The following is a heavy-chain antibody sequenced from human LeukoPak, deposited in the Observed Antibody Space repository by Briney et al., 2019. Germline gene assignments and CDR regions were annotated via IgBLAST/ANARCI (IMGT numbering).Heavy chain of an antibody. V-gene: IGHV3-48*01. D-gene: IGHD1-7*01. Sequence: GGSLRLSCTASGFPFIEYSMNWVRQAPGKGLEWISYIGIDSGNTKYADSVRGRSTISTDKAKNSLYLQMNSLRVEDTAVYYCARDRNYAFDNWGQGTLVSVAS. CDR1: GFPFIEYS. J-gene: IGHJ4*02. CDR2: IGIDSGNT. CDR3: ARDRNYAFDN.